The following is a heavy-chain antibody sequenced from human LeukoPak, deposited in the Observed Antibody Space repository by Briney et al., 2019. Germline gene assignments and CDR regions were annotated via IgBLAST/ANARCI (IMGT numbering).Heavy chain of an antibody. CDR3: ARLVVSSWYHEVLLGRDY. D-gene: IGHD6-13*01. Sequence: PSETLSLTCTVSVGSTNSRPYSWGWVRQPRGKGLEWLGSFCYSGSTYYKPSPKSRVTISVYTSNHQFSLKLSSVTAADTAVYYCARLVVSSWYHEVLLGRDYWGQGTLVTVSS. V-gene: IGHV4-39*01. CDR2: FCYSGST. CDR1: VGSTNSRPYS. J-gene: IGHJ4*02.